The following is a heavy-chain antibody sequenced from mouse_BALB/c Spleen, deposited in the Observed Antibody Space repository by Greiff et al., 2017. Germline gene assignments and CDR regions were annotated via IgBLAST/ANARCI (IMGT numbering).Heavy chain of an antibody. V-gene: IGHV6-6*02. Sequence: VQLKESGGGLVQPGGSMKLSCVASGFTFSNYWMNWVRQSPEKGLEWVAEIRLKSNNYATHYAESVKGRFTISRDDSKSSVYLQMNNLRAEDTGIYYCTRGPFDYWGQGTTLTVSS. J-gene: IGHJ2*01. CDR3: TRGPFDY. CDR2: IRLKSNNYAT. CDR1: GFTFSNYW.